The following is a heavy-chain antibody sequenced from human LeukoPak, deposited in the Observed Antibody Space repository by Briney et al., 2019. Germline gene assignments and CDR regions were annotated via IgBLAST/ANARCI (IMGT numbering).Heavy chain of an antibody. J-gene: IGHJ4*02. CDR1: GFTFSSYG. Sequence: GGSLRLSCAASGFTFSSYGMHWVRQAPGTGLEWVSVIWYDGSKKYYADSVKGRFTTSRDNSKNTVYLHMNSLRVEDTAVYYCAGDPRGIAVAGTGDYWGQGTLVTVSS. CDR2: IWYDGSKK. D-gene: IGHD6-19*01. V-gene: IGHV3-33*01. CDR3: AGDPRGIAVAGTGDY.